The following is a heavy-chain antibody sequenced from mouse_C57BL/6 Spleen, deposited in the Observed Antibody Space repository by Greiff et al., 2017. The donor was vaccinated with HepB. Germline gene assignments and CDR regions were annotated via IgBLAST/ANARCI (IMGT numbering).Heavy chain of an antibody. CDR2: IDPENGDT. V-gene: IGHV14-4*01. D-gene: IGHD3-2*02. CDR1: GFNIKDDY. Sequence: EVQLQQSGAELVRPGASVKLSCTASGFNIKDDYMHWVKQRPEQGLEWIGWIDPENGDTEYASKFQGKATITADTSSNTAYRQLSSLTSEDTAVYYCTTGQLRRQAYWGQGTLVTVSA. CDR3: TTGQLRRQAY. J-gene: IGHJ3*01.